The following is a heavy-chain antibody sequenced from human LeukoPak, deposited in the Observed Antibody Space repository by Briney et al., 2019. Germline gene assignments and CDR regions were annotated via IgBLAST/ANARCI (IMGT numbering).Heavy chain of an antibody. CDR1: GYTFTGYY. J-gene: IGHJ4*02. CDR2: INPNNGGT. V-gene: IGHV1-2*06. D-gene: IGHD4-17*01. CDR3: AREWSYGDYYDY. Sequence: GASVKVSCKVSGYTFTGYYIHWVRQAPGQGLEWMGRINPNNGGTDYAQKFQGRVTMTRDTSISTASMELARLTSDDTAVFYCAREWSYGDYYDYWGQGTLVTVSS.